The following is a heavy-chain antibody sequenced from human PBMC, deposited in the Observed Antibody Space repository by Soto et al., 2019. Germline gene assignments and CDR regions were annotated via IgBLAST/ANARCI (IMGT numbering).Heavy chain of an antibody. CDR2: ISYDGSNK. J-gene: IGHJ1*01. D-gene: IGHD1-26*01. CDR1: GFTFSSYA. V-gene: IGHV3-30-3*01. CDR3: ARDSGWWEPNGHTVYFQH. Sequence: QVQLVESGGGVVQPGRSLRLSCAASGFTFSSYAMHWVRQAPGKGLEWVAVISYDGSNKYYADSVKGRFTISRDTSKKAXXLQMNSLRAEDTAVYYCARDSGWWEPNGHTVYFQHWGQGTLVTVSS.